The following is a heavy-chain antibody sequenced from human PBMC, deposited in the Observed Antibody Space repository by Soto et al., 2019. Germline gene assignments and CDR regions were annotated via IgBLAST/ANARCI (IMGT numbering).Heavy chain of an antibody. CDR1: GFTFSSYG. J-gene: IGHJ6*03. CDR2: ISYDGSNK. D-gene: IGHD4-17*01. CDR3: AKPMKGLRYYYYMDV. V-gene: IGHV3-30*18. Sequence: GGSLRLSCAASGFTFSSYGMHWVRQAPGKGLEWVAVISYDGSNKYYADSVKGRFTISRDNSKNTLYLQMNSLRAEDTAVYYCAKPMKGLRYYYYMDVWGKGTTVTVSS.